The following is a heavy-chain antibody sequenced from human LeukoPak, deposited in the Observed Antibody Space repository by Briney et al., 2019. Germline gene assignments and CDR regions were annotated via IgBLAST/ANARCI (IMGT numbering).Heavy chain of an antibody. Sequence: GGSLRLSCAASGFTFSSYGMHWVRQAPGKGLEWVAFIRYDGSNKYYADSVKGRFTISRDNSKNTLYLQMNSLRAEDTAVYYCAKSLNERAARIYYYYYYYMDVWGKGTTVTVSS. D-gene: IGHD6-6*01. V-gene: IGHV3-30*02. CDR1: GFTFSSYG. CDR2: IRYDGSNK. J-gene: IGHJ6*03. CDR3: AKSLNERAARIYYYYYYYMDV.